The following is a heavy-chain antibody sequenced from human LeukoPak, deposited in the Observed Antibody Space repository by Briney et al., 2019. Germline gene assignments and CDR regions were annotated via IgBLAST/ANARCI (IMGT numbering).Heavy chain of an antibody. Sequence: GGSLRLSCAASGFTFSSYSMNWVRQAPGKGLEWVSSISSSSSYIYYADSVKGRFTISRDNAKNSLYLQMNSLRAEDTAVYYCARGNVLRLAFDIWGQGTMVTVSS. CDR3: ARGNVLRLAFDI. J-gene: IGHJ3*02. CDR2: ISSSSSYI. CDR1: GFTFSSYS. V-gene: IGHV3-21*01. D-gene: IGHD4-17*01.